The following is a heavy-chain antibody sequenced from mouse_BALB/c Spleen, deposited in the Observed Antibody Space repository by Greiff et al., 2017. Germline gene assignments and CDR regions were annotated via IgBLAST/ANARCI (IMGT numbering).Heavy chain of an antibody. CDR1: GFTFSSFG. V-gene: IGHV5-17*02. CDR2: ISSGSSTI. D-gene: IGHD1-1*01. Sequence: EVQRVESGGGLVQPGGSRKLSCAASGFTFSSFGMHWVRQAPEKGLEWVAYISSGSSTIYYADTVKGRFTISRDNPKNTLFLQMTSLRSEDTAMYYCAREGILLRLDYWGQGTTLTVSS. CDR3: AREGILLRLDY. J-gene: IGHJ2*01.